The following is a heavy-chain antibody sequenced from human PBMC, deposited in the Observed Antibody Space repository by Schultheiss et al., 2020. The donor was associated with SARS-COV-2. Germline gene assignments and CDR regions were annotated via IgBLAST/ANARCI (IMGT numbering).Heavy chain of an antibody. CDR3: AKEVNHYYYFAMDV. CDR1: GFTFSSYE. Sequence: GGSLRLSCAASGFTFSSYEMNWVRQAPGKGLEWVSYISSSSSYIYYADSVKGRFTISRDNAKNSLYLQMNSLRVEDTAIYYCAKEVNHYYYFAMDVWGQGTTVTVSS. J-gene: IGHJ6*02. V-gene: IGHV3-21*05. CDR2: ISSSSSYI. D-gene: IGHD2-21*01.